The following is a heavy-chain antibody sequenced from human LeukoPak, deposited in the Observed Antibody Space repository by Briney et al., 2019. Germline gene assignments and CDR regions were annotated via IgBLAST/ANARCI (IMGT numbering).Heavy chain of an antibody. J-gene: IGHJ4*02. CDR3: ARSIVVVPDY. CDR2: ISGSGGST. Sequence: SGGSLRLSCAASGFTFSSYAMSWVRQAPGKGLEWVSAISGSGGSTYYADSVKGRFTISRDNSKNTLYLQMNSLRAEDTAVYYCARSIVVVPDYWGQGTLVTVSS. D-gene: IGHD2-21*01. V-gene: IGHV3-23*01. CDR1: GFTFSSYA.